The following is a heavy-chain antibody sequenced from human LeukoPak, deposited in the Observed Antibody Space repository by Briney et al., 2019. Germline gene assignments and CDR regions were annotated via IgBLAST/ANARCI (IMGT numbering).Heavy chain of an antibody. Sequence: ASVKVSCKASGYTFTSYYMHWVRQAPGQGLEWMGIINPSGGSTSYAQKFQGRVTMTRDTSTSTVYMELSSLRSEDTAVYYCARDARSGDTAMAHWYFDLWGRGTLVTVSS. CDR3: ARDARSGDTAMAHWYFDL. J-gene: IGHJ2*01. D-gene: IGHD5-18*01. CDR1: GYTFTSYY. CDR2: INPSGGST. V-gene: IGHV1-46*01.